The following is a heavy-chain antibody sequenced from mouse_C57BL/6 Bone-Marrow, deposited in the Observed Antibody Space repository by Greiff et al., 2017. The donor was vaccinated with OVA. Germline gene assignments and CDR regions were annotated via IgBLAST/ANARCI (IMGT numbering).Heavy chain of an antibody. CDR2: IDPSDSYT. CDR1: GYTFTSYW. CDR3: ARRGRDAMDY. V-gene: IGHV1-59*01. D-gene: IGHD3-3*01. J-gene: IGHJ4*01. Sequence: QVQLQQPGAELVRPGTSVKLSCKASGYTFTSYWMHWVKQRPGQGLEWIGVIDPSDSYTNYNQKFKGKATLTVDTSSSTAYMQLSSLTSEDSAVYYFARRGRDAMDYWGQGTSVTVSS.